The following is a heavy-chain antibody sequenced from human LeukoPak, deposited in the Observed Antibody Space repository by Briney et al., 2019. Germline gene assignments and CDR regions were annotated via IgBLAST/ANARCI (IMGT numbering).Heavy chain of an antibody. Sequence: ASVKVSCKASGYTFTGYYMHWVRQAPGQGLEWMGWMNPNSGNTGYAQKFQGRVTMTRNTSISTAYMELSSLRSEDTAVYYCARGRYYDILTGFNYYYMDVWGKGTTVTISS. D-gene: IGHD3-9*01. CDR1: GYTFTGYY. CDR3: ARGRYYDILTGFNYYYMDV. CDR2: MNPNSGNT. J-gene: IGHJ6*03. V-gene: IGHV1-8*02.